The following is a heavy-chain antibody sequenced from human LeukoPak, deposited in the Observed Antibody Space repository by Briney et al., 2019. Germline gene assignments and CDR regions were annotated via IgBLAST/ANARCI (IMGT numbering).Heavy chain of an antibody. D-gene: IGHD6-19*01. Sequence: ASVKVSCKASGYTFTSYAMHWVRQAPGQRLEWMGWINAGNGNTKYSQKFQGRVTITRDTSASTAYMELSSLRSDDTAVYYCARGREQWLVPHFDYWGQGTLVTVSS. J-gene: IGHJ4*02. V-gene: IGHV1-3*01. CDR2: INAGNGNT. CDR1: GYTFTSYA. CDR3: ARGREQWLVPHFDY.